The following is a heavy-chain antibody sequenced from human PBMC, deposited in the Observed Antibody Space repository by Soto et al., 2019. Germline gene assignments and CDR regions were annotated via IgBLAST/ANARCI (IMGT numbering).Heavy chain of an antibody. CDR2: INAGKGDT. V-gene: IGHV1-3*05. D-gene: IGHD3-10*01. J-gene: IGHJ5*02. CDR1: GYIFSNYA. CDR3: ARPPMNRGVIGAFDP. Sequence: QVHLVQSGAEEKKPGASVKVSCKASGYIFSNYAIHWVRQAPGQRLEWMGWINAGKGDTIYSQKFQDRNSFNRDTSASTAYMEMGRLRPEDTAMYYCARPPMNRGVIGAFDPWGQGTLVTVSS.